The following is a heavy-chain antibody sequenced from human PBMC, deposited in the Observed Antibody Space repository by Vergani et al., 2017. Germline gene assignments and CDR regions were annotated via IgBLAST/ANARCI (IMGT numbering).Heavy chain of an antibody. Sequence: QVQLVESGGGVVQPGRSLRLSCAASGFTFNQYGMHWVRQAPGKGLEWVAVTWYDGNNKQYADSVKGRFTISRDNSKSTMYLQMNNLRADDAGVYYCVRTEYCTGIACNTRFDSWGQGALVTVSS. CDR1: GFTFNQYG. CDR3: VRTEYCTGIACNTRFDS. V-gene: IGHV3-33*01. J-gene: IGHJ5*01. D-gene: IGHD2-8*02. CDR2: TWYDGNNK.